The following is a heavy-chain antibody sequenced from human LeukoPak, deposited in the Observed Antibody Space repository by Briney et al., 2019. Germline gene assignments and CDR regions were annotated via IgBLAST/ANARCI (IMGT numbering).Heavy chain of an antibody. Sequence: SGPTLVNPTQTLTLTCNFSGFSLSTYGVGVGWIRQPPGKALEWLALIYGNGDVRYSPSLKTRLTITKDTSKNQVVLTMTNMDPVDTATYYCAHERLTRIRGPLPFDPWGQGTLVTVSS. CDR3: AHERLTRIRGPLPFDP. CDR1: GFSLSTYGVG. CDR2: IYGNGDV. D-gene: IGHD3-10*01. V-gene: IGHV2-5*01. J-gene: IGHJ5*02.